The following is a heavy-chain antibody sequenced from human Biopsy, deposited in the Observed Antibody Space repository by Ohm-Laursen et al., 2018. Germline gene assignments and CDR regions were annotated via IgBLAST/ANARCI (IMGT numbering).Heavy chain of an antibody. D-gene: IGHD3-10*01. V-gene: IGHV4-61*08. Sequence: VTLSLTCTVSGGSVRSPDHRWNWVRRAPGKGLEWIGKIYYSWTTLYNPSLSGRVTMDLDRSTNQFSLKLKSVTSADTAVYFCARAYFYGMGTSNYFLDSWGQGALVTVSS. J-gene: IGHJ4*02. CDR2: IYYSWTT. CDR3: ARAYFYGMGTSNYFLDS. CDR1: GGSVRSPDHR.